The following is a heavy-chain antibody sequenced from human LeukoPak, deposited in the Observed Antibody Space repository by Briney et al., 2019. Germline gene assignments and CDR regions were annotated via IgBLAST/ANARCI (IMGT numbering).Heavy chain of an antibody. CDR2: ISHDGINA. D-gene: IGHD1-26*01. J-gene: IGHJ4*02. V-gene: IGHV3-23*01. CDR1: GLHFSGTA. CDR3: ANYRIVGATSGGY. Sequence: PGGSLRLSCAASGLHFSGTAMSWVRQAPGKGLEWVSSISHDGINAYYADSVKGRFTISRDNSKKAVSLEMSSLKAADTGVYYCANYRIVGATSGGYWGPGTLVTVSS.